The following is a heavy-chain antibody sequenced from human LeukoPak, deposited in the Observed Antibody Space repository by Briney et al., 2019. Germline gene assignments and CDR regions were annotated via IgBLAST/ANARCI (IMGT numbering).Heavy chain of an antibody. D-gene: IGHD3-22*01. J-gene: IGHJ4*02. CDR3: AKDSSFYYYDSSGYEPWYYFDY. Sequence: GGSLRLSCAASGFTFSSYAMSWVRQAPGKGLEWVSAITSMGGSTYYADSVKGRFTISRDNSKNTLYLQMNSLRAEDTAVYYCAKDSSFYYYDSSGYEPWYYFDYWGQGTLVTVVS. CDR1: GFTFSSYA. V-gene: IGHV3-23*01. CDR2: ITSMGGST.